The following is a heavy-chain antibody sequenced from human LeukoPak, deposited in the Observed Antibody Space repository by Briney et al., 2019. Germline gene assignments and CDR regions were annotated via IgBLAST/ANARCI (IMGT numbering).Heavy chain of an antibody. V-gene: IGHV1-8*01. J-gene: IGHJ6*02. CDR1: GYTCTSYD. CDR2: MNPNSGNT. CDR3: ARAGTLYYYYGMDV. Sequence: EASVKVSCKASGYTCTSYDIDRVRQATGQGLEWMGWMNPNSGNTGYAQKFQGRVTMTRNTSISTAYMELSSLRSEDTAVYYCARAGTLYYYYGMDVWGQGTTVTVSS. D-gene: IGHD6-13*01.